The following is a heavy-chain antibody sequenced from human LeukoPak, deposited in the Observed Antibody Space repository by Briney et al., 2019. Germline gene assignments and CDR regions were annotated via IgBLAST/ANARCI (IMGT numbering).Heavy chain of an antibody. V-gene: IGHV3-7*03. J-gene: IGHJ4*02. D-gene: IGHD1-26*01. CDR1: GFTFSSYW. CDR2: IKQDGSEK. CDR3: AKSRRDGPEVGATTF. Sequence: GGSLRLSCAASGFTFSSYWMSWVRQAPGKGLEWVANIKQDGSEKHYVDSVKGRFTISRDNSKNTLYLQMNSLRAEDTAVYYCAKSRRDGPEVGATTFWGQGTLVTVSS.